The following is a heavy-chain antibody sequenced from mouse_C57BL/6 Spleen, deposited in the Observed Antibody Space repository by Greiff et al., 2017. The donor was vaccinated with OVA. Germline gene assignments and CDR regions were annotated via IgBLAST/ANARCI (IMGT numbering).Heavy chain of an antibody. J-gene: IGHJ1*03. CDR3: AREGPPFDV. CDR1: GFTFSSYA. D-gene: IGHD3-3*01. V-gene: IGHV5-4*01. CDR2: ISDGGSYT. Sequence: EVKLMESGGGLVKPGGSLKLSCAASGFTFSSYAMSWVRQTPEKRLEWVATISDGGSYTYYPDNVKGRFTISRDNAKNNLYLQMSHLKSEDTAMYYCAREGPPFDVWGTGTTVTVSS.